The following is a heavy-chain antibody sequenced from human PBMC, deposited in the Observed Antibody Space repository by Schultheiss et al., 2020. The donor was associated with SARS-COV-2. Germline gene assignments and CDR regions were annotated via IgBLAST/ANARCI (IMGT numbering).Heavy chain of an antibody. D-gene: IGHD3-16*02. CDR2: ISSSSSYI. CDR1: GFTFSSYS. CDR3: ASIMITFGGVIVKVRDY. Sequence: GGSLRLSCAASGFTFSSYSMNWVRQAPGKGLEWVSSISSSSSYIYYADSVKGRFTISRDNAKNSLYLQMNSLRAEDTAVYYCASIMITFGGVIVKVRDYWGQGTLVTVSS. J-gene: IGHJ4*02. V-gene: IGHV3-21*01.